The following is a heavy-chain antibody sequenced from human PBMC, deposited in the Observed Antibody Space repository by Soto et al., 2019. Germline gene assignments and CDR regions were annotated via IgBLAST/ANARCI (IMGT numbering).Heavy chain of an antibody. J-gene: IGHJ6*02. CDR1: GGSISSGGYY. CDR3: ARDRIAAAENYYYCGMDV. D-gene: IGHD6-13*01. V-gene: IGHV4-31*03. Sequence: SSETLSLTCTVSGGSISSGGYYWSWIRQHPGKGLEWIGYIYYSGSTYYNPSLKSRVTISVDTSKNQFSLKLSSVTAADTAVYYCARDRIAAAENYYYCGMDVWGQGTTVTVSS. CDR2: IYYSGST.